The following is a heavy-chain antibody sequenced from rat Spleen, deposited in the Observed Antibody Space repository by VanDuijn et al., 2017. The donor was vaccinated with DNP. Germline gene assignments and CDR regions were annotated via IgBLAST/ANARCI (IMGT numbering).Heavy chain of an antibody. CDR2: INTGSGGT. D-gene: IGHD1-2*01. CDR1: GYTFTSHY. V-gene: IGHV1-43*01. Sequence: QVQLQQSGAELAKPGSSVKISCKTSGYTFTSHYISWIKQTTGQGLEYIGYINTGSGGTNYNEKFKGKATMTVDISSSTAFMQLSSLTPDDSAVYYCARPISHFSSNTPFNWFAYWGQGTLVTVSS. J-gene: IGHJ3*01. CDR3: ARPISHFSSNTPFNWFAY.